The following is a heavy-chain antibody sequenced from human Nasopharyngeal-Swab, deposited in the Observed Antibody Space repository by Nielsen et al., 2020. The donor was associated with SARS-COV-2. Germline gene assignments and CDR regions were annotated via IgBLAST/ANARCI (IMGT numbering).Heavy chain of an antibody. CDR2: IYYSGST. CDR3: ARHDTSGYDYFDY. J-gene: IGHJ4*02. CDR1: GGSISSSSYY. V-gene: IGHV4-39*01. D-gene: IGHD5-12*01. Sequence: SETLSLTCTVSGGSISSSSYYWGWIRQPPGKRLEWIGSIYYSGSTNYNPSLKSRVTISVDTSKNQFSLRLSSVTAAETAVYYCARHDTSGYDYFDYWGQGTLVTVSS.